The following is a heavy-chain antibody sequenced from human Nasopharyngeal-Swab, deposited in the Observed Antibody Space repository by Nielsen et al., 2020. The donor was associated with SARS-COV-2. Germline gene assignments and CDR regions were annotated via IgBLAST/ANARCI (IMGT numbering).Heavy chain of an antibody. D-gene: IGHD2-2*01. CDR2: IYYIGST. CDR3: VRRPAAHYMDV. Sequence: SETLSLTCTVSGGSISSDYWSWIRQPPGKGLEWIGYIYYIGSTNYNPSLNSRVTISVDTSKNQFSLKLSSVTAADTAVYYCVRRPAAHYMDVWGKGTTVTVSS. CDR1: GGSISSDY. J-gene: IGHJ6*03. V-gene: IGHV4-59*01.